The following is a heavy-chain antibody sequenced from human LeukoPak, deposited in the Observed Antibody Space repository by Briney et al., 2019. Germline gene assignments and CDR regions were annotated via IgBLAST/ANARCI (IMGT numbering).Heavy chain of an antibody. CDR2: IYYSGST. D-gene: IGHD3-22*01. Sequence: SETLSLTCTVSGGSISSYYWSWIRQPPGKGLEWIGYIYYSGSTDYNPSLKSRVTISVDTSKNQFSLKLSSVTAADTAVYYCARYIVVVIGDAFDIWGQGTVVTVSS. CDR3: ARYIVVVIGDAFDI. V-gene: IGHV4-59*01. CDR1: GGSISSYY. J-gene: IGHJ3*02.